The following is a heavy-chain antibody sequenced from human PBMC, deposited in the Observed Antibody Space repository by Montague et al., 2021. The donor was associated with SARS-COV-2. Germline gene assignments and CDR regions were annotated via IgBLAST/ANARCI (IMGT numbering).Heavy chain of an antibody. V-gene: IGHV6-1*01. CDR3: ALAVAGRGGYDS. D-gene: IGHD6-19*01. Sequence: CAISGDSVSSNSAAWNWIRQSPSRGLEWLGRTYYRSKWYYEYAVSLKSRITINPDTSKNQFSLQVKSMTPEDTAVYYCALAVAGRGGYDSWGQGTWSPSPQ. J-gene: IGHJ4*02. CDR2: TYYRSKWYY. CDR1: GDSVSSNSAA.